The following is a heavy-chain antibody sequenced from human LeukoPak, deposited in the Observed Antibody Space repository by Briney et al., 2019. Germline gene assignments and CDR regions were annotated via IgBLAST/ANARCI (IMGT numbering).Heavy chain of an antibody. J-gene: IGHJ6*03. CDR1: GFTFSSYT. D-gene: IGHD4-23*01. CDR3: ARDGDTVLTRGYYYYMDV. CDR2: ITSSSSYI. Sequence: GGSLRLSCAAYGFTFSSYTMNWVRQAPGKGPEWVSSITSSSSYIYYADSVKGRFTISRDNARNSLYLQMNSLRAEDTALYYCARDGDTVLTRGYYYYMDVWGKGTTVTVSS. V-gene: IGHV3-21*01.